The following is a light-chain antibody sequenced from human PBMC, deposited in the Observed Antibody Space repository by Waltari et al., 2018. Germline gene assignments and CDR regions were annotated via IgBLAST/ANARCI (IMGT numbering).Light chain of an antibody. CDR2: DAS. V-gene: IGKV3-11*01. Sequence: EVVLTQSPGTLSLSPGERATLACRASQSVSSFLAWYQQRPGQAPRLLIYDASNRATGVPARFSGTGYETDFTLTINNLEPEDFAVYYCQQRSSWPLTFGGGSKVEIK. J-gene: IGKJ4*01. CDR3: QQRSSWPLT. CDR1: QSVSSF.